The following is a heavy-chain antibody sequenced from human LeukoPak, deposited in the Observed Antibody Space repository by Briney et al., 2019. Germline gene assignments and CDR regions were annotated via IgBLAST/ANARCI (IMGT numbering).Heavy chain of an antibody. V-gene: IGHV4-39*07. J-gene: IGHJ6*03. D-gene: IGHD2-2*01. CDR2: IYYTGST. CDR1: GGSIISTDDY. Sequence: SETLSLTCTVSGGSIISTDDYWGWIRQPPGKGPEWIGSIYYTGSTYHNPSPKSRVTISEDPSKNQFSLKLRSATAADTAVYYCARGSIRSSVRYYYMDVRGKGTTVTVSS. CDR3: ARGSIRSSVRYYYMDV.